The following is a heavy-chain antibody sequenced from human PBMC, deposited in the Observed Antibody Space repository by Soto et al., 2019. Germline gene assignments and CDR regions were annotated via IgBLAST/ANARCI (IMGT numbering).Heavy chain of an antibody. D-gene: IGHD3-16*01. Sequence: QVQLVQSGAEVKKPGSSVKVSCKASGGPFSDYAISWVRQAPGQGLEWMGGIIPLLGTSGTSNYAQKFPGRVAIPADESTRTAYMELRRLRSEDAAVYYCAPSLGPGGEVAGEYSYYYAMDVWGEGATVAVSS. CDR1: GGPFSDYA. CDR3: APSLGPGGEVAGEYSYYYAMDV. V-gene: IGHV1-69*01. J-gene: IGHJ6*01. CDR2: IIPLLGTSGTS.